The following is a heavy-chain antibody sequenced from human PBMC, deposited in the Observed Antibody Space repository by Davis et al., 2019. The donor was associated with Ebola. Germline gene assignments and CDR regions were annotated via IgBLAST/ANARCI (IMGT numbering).Heavy chain of an antibody. Sequence: ASVKVSCKASGYTFTSYYMHWVRQAPGQGLEWMGIINPSGGSTSYAQKFQGRVTITADKSTSTAYMELSSLRSEDTAVYYCARFPRNRIAARPQDWYFDLWGRGTLVTVSS. V-gene: IGHV1-46*01. CDR3: ARFPRNRIAARPQDWYFDL. J-gene: IGHJ2*01. CDR2: INPSGGST. CDR1: GYTFTSYY. D-gene: IGHD6-6*01.